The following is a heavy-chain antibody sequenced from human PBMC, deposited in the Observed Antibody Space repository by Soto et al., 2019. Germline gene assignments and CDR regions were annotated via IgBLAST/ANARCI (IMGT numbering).Heavy chain of an antibody. CDR3: ARQNYCGTTTCYGY. CDR1: GGSVSSSGYF. Sequence: QVQLQESGPGLVKPSETLSLTCTVSGGSVSSSGYFWGWIRQTPGNGLEWLGRIYYSGSTDYNPSLNSRVTISVDTSKNQFSLQLTSVTSADTAIYYCARQNYCGTTTCYGYWGQGSLVTVSS. J-gene: IGHJ4*02. D-gene: IGHD2-2*01. CDR2: IYYSGST. V-gene: IGHV4-39*01.